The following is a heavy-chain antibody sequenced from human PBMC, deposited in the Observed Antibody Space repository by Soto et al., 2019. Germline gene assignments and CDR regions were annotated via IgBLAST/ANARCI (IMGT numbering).Heavy chain of an antibody. J-gene: IGHJ4*02. Sequence: HPGGSLRLSCATSGFTFSTYWMRWVRQAPGRGLEWVANIKEDGSDKYYVDSVKGRFTISRDNTKNSLFLQMNSRRAEDTAVYVCAFEDRAGGWNRWGQGTLV. V-gene: IGHV3-7*03. D-gene: IGHD6-19*01. CDR1: GFTFSTYW. CDR3: AFEDRAGGWNR. CDR2: IKEDGSDK.